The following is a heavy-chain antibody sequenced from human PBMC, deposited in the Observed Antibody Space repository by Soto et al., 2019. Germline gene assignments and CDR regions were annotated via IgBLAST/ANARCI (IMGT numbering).Heavy chain of an antibody. J-gene: IGHJ6*02. CDR3: ARDDRLVYDFWSGYFPNYAMDV. Sequence: EVQLVESGGGLVKPGGSLRLSCAASGFTFSSYSMNWVRQAPGKGLEWVSSISSSSSYIYYADSVKGRFTISRDNAKNSLYLQMNSLRAEDTAVYYRARDDRLVYDFWSGYFPNYAMDVWGQGTTVTVSS. D-gene: IGHD3-3*01. V-gene: IGHV3-21*01. CDR1: GFTFSSYS. CDR2: ISSSSSYI.